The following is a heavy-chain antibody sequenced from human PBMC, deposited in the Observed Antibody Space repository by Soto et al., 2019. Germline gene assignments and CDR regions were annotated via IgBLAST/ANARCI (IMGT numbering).Heavy chain of an antibody. Sequence: ASVKVSCKASGGTFSSYAISWVRQAPGQGLEWMGGIIPIFGTANYAQKFQGRVTITADESTSTAYMELSSLRSEDTAVYYCARGLKPRNSGSYAEYFQHWGQGTLVTVSS. J-gene: IGHJ1*01. CDR1: GGTFSSYA. D-gene: IGHD1-26*01. CDR3: ARGLKPRNSGSYAEYFQH. CDR2: IIPIFGTA. V-gene: IGHV1-69*13.